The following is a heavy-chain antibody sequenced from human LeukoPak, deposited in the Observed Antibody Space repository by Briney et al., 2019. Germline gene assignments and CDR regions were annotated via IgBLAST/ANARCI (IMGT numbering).Heavy chain of an antibody. D-gene: IGHD2-8*01. CDR2: IHHTGST. V-gene: IGHV4-39*01. J-gene: IGHJ4*02. Sequence: SGTLSLTCTVSGGSISSSSYYWGWIRQPPGKGLEWIVNIHHTGSTYYNPSIRSRVAISVDTYTTQFSLMLSSGTAAATPLYYCARSVPYNGGWRATFDFWGQGALVTVSS. CDR1: GGSISSSSYY. CDR3: ARSVPYNGGWRATFDF.